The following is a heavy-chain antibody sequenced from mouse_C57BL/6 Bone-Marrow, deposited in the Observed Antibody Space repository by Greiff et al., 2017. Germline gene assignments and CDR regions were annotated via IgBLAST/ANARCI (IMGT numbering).Heavy chain of an antibody. CDR1: GYTFTDYY. CDR3: ARGDLRPFAY. J-gene: IGHJ3*01. D-gene: IGHD1-1*01. V-gene: IGHV1-19*01. CDR2: INPYNGGT. Sequence: EVQLQQSGPVLVKPGASVKMSCKASGYTFTDYYMNWVKQSHGKSLEWIGVINPYNGGTSYNQKFKGKATLTVDKSSSTAYMELNSLTSEDSAVYYCARGDLRPFAYWGQGTLVTVSA.